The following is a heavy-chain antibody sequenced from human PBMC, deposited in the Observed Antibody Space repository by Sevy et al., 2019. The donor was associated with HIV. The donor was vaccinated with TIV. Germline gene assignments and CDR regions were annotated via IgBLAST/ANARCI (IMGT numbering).Heavy chain of an antibody. D-gene: IGHD4-17*01. V-gene: IGHV1-2*02. CDR1: GYIFTDYY. J-gene: IGHJ6*02. CDR2: INSDGGVT. CDR3: ARLTTKPTSDLYGMDV. Sequence: ASVKVSCKASGYIFTDYYIHWVRQAPGQGLEWMAWINSDGGVTNYAQRFQGEVTVTRDTSLSTAYLELSRLKSNDTAIYYCARLTTKPTSDLYGMDVWGQGTTVTVSS.